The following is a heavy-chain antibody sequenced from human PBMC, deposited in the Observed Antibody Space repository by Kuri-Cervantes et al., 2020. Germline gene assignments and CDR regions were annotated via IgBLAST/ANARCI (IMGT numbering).Heavy chain of an antibody. CDR1: GFTFSSYS. Sequence: GESLKISCAASGFTFSSYSMNWVRQAPGKGLEWASSISSSSSYIYYADSVKGRFTISRDNAKNSLYLQMNSLRAEDTALYYCAKDMGYYYYYMDVWGKGTTVTDSS. CDR2: ISSSSSYI. J-gene: IGHJ6*03. CDR3: AKDMGYYYYYMDV. V-gene: IGHV3-21*04. D-gene: IGHD3-10*01.